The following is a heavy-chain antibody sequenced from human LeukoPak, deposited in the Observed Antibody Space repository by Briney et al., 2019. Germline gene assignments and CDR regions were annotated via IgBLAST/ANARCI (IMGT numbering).Heavy chain of an antibody. CDR2: INPSGGST. D-gene: IGHD6-13*01. J-gene: IGHJ3*02. CDR3: ARFASLYSRSWYYAFDI. V-gene: IGHV1-46*01. CDR1: GYTFTSND. Sequence: GASVKVSCKASGYTFTSNDIHWVRQAPGQGLEWMGIINPSGGSTSYAQKFQGRVTMTRDTSTSTVYLELSSLRSEDTAVYYCARFASLYSRSWYYAFDIWGQGTMVTVS.